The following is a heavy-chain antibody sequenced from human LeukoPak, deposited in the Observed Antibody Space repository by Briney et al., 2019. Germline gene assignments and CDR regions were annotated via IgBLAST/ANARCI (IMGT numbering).Heavy chain of an antibody. CDR1: GYTLTELS. V-gene: IGHV1-24*01. J-gene: IGHJ3*02. CDR2: FDPEDGET. CDR3: ATVRCKVYCGASVGAFDI. D-gene: IGHD2-21*01. Sequence: GASVKASCKVSGYTLTELSMHWVRQAPGKGLEWMGGFDPEDGETIYAQKFQGRVTMTEDTSTDTAYMELSSLRSEDTAVYYCATVRCKVYCGASVGAFDIWGQGTMVTVSS.